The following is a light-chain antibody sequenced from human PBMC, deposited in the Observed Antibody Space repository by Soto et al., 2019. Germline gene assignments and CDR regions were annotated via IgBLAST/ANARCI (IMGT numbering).Light chain of an antibody. Sequence: MVMTQSPATLSVSPGERATLSCRASQSVSTKLAWYQQKPGQAPRLLIYGASTRATGIPARFSGSGSGTEFTLTISSLQSEDFAVYYCKQYNNWPYTFGPGTRVDIK. CDR3: KQYNNWPYT. J-gene: IGKJ3*01. CDR1: QSVSTK. V-gene: IGKV3D-15*01. CDR2: GAS.